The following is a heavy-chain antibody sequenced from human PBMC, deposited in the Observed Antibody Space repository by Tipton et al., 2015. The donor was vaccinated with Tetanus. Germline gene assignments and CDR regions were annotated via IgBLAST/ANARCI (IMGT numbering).Heavy chain of an antibody. CDR2: ISGSGGST. V-gene: IGHV3-23*01. J-gene: IGHJ4*02. Sequence: SLRLSCETSGFSFRNFGMSWVRQAPGKGLEWVSGISGSGGSTYYADSVKGRFTISRDNSKNTLYLQMNSLRAEDTAVYYCAKEGLSAFDYWGQGTLVSVSS. CDR1: GFSFRNFG. CDR3: AKEGLSAFDY. D-gene: IGHD6-13*01.